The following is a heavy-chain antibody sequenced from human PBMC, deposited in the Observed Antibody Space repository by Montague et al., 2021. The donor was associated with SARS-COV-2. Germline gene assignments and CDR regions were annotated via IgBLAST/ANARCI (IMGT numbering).Heavy chain of an antibody. CDR3: AKDQSTQELVRQWVDR. CDR2: ICGTDCDT. J-gene: IGHJ5*02. Sequence: SLRLSCAASGFTFSSYVMSWVRQAPGKGLEWVATICGTDCDTHYADSVKGRFTITRDNPKNTLYLQLNSLRAEDTAVYYCAKDQSTQELVRQWVDRWGQGTLVTVSS. CDR1: GFTFSSYV. D-gene: IGHD2-2*01. V-gene: IGHV3-23*01.